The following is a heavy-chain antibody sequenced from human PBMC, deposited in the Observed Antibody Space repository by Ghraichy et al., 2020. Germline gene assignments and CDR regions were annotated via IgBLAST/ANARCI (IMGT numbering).Heavy chain of an antibody. CDR3: ARTSYYDSISGDDALDI. J-gene: IGHJ3*02. V-gene: IGHV1-18*04. D-gene: IGHD3-22*01. CDR1: GYTFAKYG. Sequence: ASVKVSCTASGYTFAKYGITWVRQAPGQGLEWMGWIIAYNGDAKSAQKLQGRVTLTTDTSTNTAYMEMRSLTSDDTAVYYCARTSYYDSISGDDALDIWGQGTRVTVSS. CDR2: IIAYNGDA.